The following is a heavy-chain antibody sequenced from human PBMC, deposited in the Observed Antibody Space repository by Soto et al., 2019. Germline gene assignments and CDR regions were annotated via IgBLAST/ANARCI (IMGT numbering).Heavy chain of an antibody. CDR3: ASGLAAAGTFFPT. V-gene: IGHV4-31*03. CDR1: GGSISSVGYY. CDR2: IYYSGST. D-gene: IGHD6-13*01. Sequence: SETLSLTCTVSGGSISSVGYYWIWILQHPGKGLEWIGYIYYSGSTYYNPSLKSRVTISVDTSKNQFSLKLSSVTAADTAVYYCASGLAAAGTFFPTWGQGTLVTVSS. J-gene: IGHJ5*02.